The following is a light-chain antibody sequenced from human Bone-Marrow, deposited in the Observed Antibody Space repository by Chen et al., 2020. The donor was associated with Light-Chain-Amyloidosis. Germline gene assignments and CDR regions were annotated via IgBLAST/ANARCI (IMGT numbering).Light chain of an antibody. CDR3: ATWDDSLNWV. J-gene: IGLJ3*02. Sequence: QSVLTQPPSASRPLGQRFTISCSGSSSNIRTNAVLWYQHRPGTAPKLLIYSDNQRPSGVPDRFSGSKSGTSASLGIFGLQSEDEADYYCATWDDSLNWVFGGGTKLTVL. V-gene: IGLV1-44*01. CDR1: SSNIRTNA. CDR2: SDN.